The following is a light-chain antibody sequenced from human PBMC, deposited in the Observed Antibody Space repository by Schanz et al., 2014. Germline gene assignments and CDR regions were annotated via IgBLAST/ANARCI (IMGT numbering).Light chain of an antibody. V-gene: IGLV4-69*01. CDR1: SGHSNYA. J-gene: IGLJ2*01. Sequence: QLVLTQSPFASASLGASVKLTCTLSSGHSNYAIAWHQQQPEKGPRYLMKVNSDGSHSKGDGIPDRFSGSSSGAERYLTISSLQSEDEADYYCQTWGASVIFGGGTKLTVL. CDR3: QTWGASVI. CDR2: VNSDGSH.